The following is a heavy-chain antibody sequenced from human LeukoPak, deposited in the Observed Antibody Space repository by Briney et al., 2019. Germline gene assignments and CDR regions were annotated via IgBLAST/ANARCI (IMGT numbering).Heavy chain of an antibody. D-gene: IGHD3-22*01. J-gene: IGHJ3*02. CDR2: INWNGGST. Sequence: GSLRLSCAASGFTFDDYGMSWVRQAPGKGLEWVSGINWNGGSTGYADSVKGRFTISRDNAKNSLYLQMNSLRAEDTALYYCARDYDSSGYSDAFDIWGQGTMVTVSS. CDR3: ARDYDSSGYSDAFDI. V-gene: IGHV3-20*04. CDR1: GFTFDDYG.